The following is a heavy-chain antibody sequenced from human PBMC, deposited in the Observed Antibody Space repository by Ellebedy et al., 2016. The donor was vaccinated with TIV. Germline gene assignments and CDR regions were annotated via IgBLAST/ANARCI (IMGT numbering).Heavy chain of an antibody. CDR3: ARDLKGIRVAGPNLDY. Sequence: GESLKISXEASGFTFSSYTMNWVRQAPGKGLEWLSSISSSSTYIYYADSVKGRFTISRDNAKNSLYLQMNSLRAEDTAVYYCARDLKGIRVAGPNLDYWGQGTLVTVSS. CDR2: ISSSSTYI. CDR1: GFTFSSYT. V-gene: IGHV3-21*01. D-gene: IGHD6-19*01. J-gene: IGHJ4*02.